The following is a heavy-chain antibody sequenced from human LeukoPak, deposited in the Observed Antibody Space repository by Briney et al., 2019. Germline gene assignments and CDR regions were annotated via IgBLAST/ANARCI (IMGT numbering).Heavy chain of an antibody. J-gene: IGHJ4*02. Sequence: ASVKVSCKASGYTFTSYYMHWVRQAPGQGLEWMGIINPSGGSTSYAQKFQGRVTMTRDTSTSTVYMELSSLRSEDTAVYYCARDLRDSRGYWLIDYWGQGTLVTVSS. CDR3: ARDLRDSRGYWLIDY. D-gene: IGHD3-22*01. CDR1: GYTFTSYY. V-gene: IGHV1-46*01. CDR2: INPSGGST.